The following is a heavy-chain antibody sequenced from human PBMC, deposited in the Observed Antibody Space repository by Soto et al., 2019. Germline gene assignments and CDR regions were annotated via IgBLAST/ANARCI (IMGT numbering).Heavy chain of an antibody. J-gene: IGHJ4*02. Sequence: GGSLKLSCAVSGFTFDDYAMHWVRQAPGKGLEWVSGISWNSDAIKYAVSAKGRFTISRDNAKNSLYLQLKSLRVEDTALYYCAKETQANLGTGGFDYWGQGSPVTVSS. D-gene: IGHD7-27*01. CDR1: GFTFDDYA. CDR3: AKETQANLGTGGFDY. CDR2: ISWNSDAI. V-gene: IGHV3-9*01.